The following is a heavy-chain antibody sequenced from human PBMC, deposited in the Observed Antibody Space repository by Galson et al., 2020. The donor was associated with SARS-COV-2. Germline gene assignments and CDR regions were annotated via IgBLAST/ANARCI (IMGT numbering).Heavy chain of an antibody. CDR1: GFTFSSYG. J-gene: IGHJ6*03. CDR3: AKDSQYYDFWSGFAPRTGRVDYYYYYYMDV. Sequence: GGSLRLSCAASGFTFSSYGMHWVRQAPGKGLEWVAVISYDGSNKYYADSVKGRFTISRDNSKNTLYLQMNSLRAEDTAVYYCAKDSQYYDFWSGFAPRTGRVDYYYYYYMDVWGKGTTVTVSS. V-gene: IGHV3-30*18. D-gene: IGHD3-3*01. CDR2: ISYDGSNK.